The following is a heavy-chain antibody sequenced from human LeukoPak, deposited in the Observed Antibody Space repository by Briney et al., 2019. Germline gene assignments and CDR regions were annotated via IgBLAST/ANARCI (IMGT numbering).Heavy chain of an antibody. D-gene: IGHD5-18*01. Sequence: ASVKVSCKASGYTFTGYYMHWVRQAPGQGLEWMGWINPNSGGTNYAQKFQGRVTMTRDTSISTAYMELSRLRSDDTAVYYCARVGGGGYSYGAFDYWGQGTLVTVSS. CDR3: ARVGGGGYSYGAFDY. J-gene: IGHJ4*02. CDR2: INPNSGGT. CDR1: GYTFTGYY. V-gene: IGHV1-2*02.